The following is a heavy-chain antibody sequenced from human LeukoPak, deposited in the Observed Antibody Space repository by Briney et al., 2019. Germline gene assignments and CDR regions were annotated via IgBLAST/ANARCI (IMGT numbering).Heavy chain of an antibody. CDR1: GYSISSSYF. CDR3: ARDRAYCSSGVCIFDY. CDR2: IYHTGST. Sequence: SETLSLTCTVSGYSISSSYFWAWIRQSPGKGLEWVGSIYHTGSTYEKSSLKSRVAISVDTSKNQFSLKLNSVTAADTAVYYCARDRAYCSSGVCIFDYWGPGTLVTVSS. D-gene: IGHD2-8*01. J-gene: IGHJ4*02. V-gene: IGHV4-38-2*02.